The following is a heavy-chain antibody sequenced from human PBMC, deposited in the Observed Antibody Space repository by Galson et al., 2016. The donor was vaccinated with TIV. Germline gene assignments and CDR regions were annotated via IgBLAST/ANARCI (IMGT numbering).Heavy chain of an antibody. D-gene: IGHD3-9*01. CDR2: ITPNSGGT. Sequence: SVKVSCKASAYTFTGYYIHWMRQSPGQGLEWMGRITPNSGGTNYAQKFQGRVTMTRDTSINTAYMELSRLRSDDTAVYYCARDRNTYYFDIPFDYWGQGTQVTVSS. CDR1: AYTFTGYY. CDR3: ARDRNTYYFDIPFDY. V-gene: IGHV1-2*02. J-gene: IGHJ4*02.